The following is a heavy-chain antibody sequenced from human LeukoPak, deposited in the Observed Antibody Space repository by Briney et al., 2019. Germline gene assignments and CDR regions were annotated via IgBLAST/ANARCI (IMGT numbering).Heavy chain of an antibody. Sequence: PGGSLRLSCAASGFNFNTYGMHWVRQAPDNGLEWVTFIRHDGSNKYYAESVKGRFTISRDNSKNTLYLQMNGLRPDDTAVYYCAKAQYSSSWPSFDSWGQGTLVTVSS. CDR1: GFNFNTYG. V-gene: IGHV3-30*02. J-gene: IGHJ4*02. D-gene: IGHD6-13*01. CDR3: AKAQYSSSWPSFDS. CDR2: IRHDGSNK.